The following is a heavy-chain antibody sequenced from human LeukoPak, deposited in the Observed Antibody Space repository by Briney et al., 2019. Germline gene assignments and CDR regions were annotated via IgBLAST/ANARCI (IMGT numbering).Heavy chain of an antibody. CDR3: ARDRRYDFWSGYYLSCYYYGMDV. Sequence: ASVKVSCKASGYTFTSYAMNWVRQAPGQGLEWMGWINTNTGNPTYAQGFTGRFVFSLDTSVSTAYLQISSLKAEDTAVYYCARDRRYDFWSGYYLSCYYYGMDVWGQGTTVTVSS. V-gene: IGHV7-4-1*02. CDR2: INTNTGNP. D-gene: IGHD3-3*01. J-gene: IGHJ6*02. CDR1: GYTFTSYA.